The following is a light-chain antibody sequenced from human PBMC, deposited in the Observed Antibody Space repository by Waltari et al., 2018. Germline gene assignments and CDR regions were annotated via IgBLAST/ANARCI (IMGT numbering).Light chain of an antibody. Sequence: QSALTQPASVSGSPGQSIAISCTGTTSDVRGYDYVSWYQQHPGKAPKLMIYDVSNRPSGVSNRFSGSKSGNTASLTISGLQAEDEADYYCSSYTTSGTLFGTGTKVTVL. CDR2: DVS. V-gene: IGLV2-14*03. CDR1: TSDVRGYDY. J-gene: IGLJ1*01. CDR3: SSYTTSGTL.